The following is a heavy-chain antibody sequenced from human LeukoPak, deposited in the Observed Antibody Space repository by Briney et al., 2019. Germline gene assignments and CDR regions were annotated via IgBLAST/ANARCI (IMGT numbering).Heavy chain of an antibody. Sequence: SETLSLTCTVSGYSISSGYYWGWIRQPPGKRLEWIGSIYPSGSTFYNPSLKSRVTMSVDKSRNQFSLKLSSMTAADTAVYYCASPRDVAVVVGATAGYFDLWGRGTLVTVSS. V-gene: IGHV4-38-2*02. D-gene: IGHD2-15*01. J-gene: IGHJ2*01. CDR1: GYSISSGYY. CDR2: IYPSGST. CDR3: ASPRDVAVVVGATAGYFDL.